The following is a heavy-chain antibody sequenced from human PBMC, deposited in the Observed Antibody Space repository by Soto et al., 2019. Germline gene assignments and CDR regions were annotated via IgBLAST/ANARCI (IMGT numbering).Heavy chain of an antibody. CDR3: AGDLVVTAIGFFDL. D-gene: IGHD2-21*02. CDR1: GYTFTSYG. Sequence: QVQLVQSGAEVKKPGASVKVSCKASGYTFTSYGITWERQAPGQGPEWMGWISAYNGNTNYAQKLQGRVTMTTDTSTSTDYIEGRSLRSDDTAVYYCAGDLVVTAIGFFDLWGRGTLVTVSS. J-gene: IGHJ2*01. V-gene: IGHV1-18*01. CDR2: ISAYNGNT.